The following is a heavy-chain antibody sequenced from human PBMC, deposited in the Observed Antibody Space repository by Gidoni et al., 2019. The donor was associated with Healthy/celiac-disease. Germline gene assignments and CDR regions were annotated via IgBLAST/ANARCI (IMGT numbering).Heavy chain of an antibody. CDR3: TTLRIKYHDYDDY. Sequence: EVQLVESGGGLVQPGGSLRLSCAASGFPFSNAWMSWVRQAPGKGLEWVGRIKSKTEGGTTDYAAPVKGRFTISRDDSKNTLYLQMNSLKTEDTAVYYCTTLRIKYHDYDDYWGQGTLVTVSS. CDR1: GFPFSNAW. J-gene: IGHJ4*02. V-gene: IGHV3-15*01. CDR2: IKSKTEGGTT.